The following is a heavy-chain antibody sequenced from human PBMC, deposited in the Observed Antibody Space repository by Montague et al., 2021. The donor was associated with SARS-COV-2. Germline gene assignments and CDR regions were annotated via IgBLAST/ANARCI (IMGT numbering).Heavy chain of an antibody. CDR1: GGSFSGYY. D-gene: IGHD4-17*01. CDR2: IDHSGST. J-gene: IGHJ6*02. CDR3: ARGRPVTTFYYYYGMDV. Sequence: SETPSLTCAVYGGSFSGYYWSWIRQPPGKGLEWIGEIDHSGSTNYNPSLKSRVTISVDTSKNQFSLKLSSVTAADTAVYYCARGRPVTTFYYYYGMDVWGQGTTVTVSS. V-gene: IGHV4-34*01.